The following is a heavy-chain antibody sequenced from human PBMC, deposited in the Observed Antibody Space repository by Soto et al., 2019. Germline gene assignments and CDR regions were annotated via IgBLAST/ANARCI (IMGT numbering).Heavy chain of an antibody. CDR2: INPSGGST. D-gene: IGHD6-19*01. CDR1: GYTFTSYY. V-gene: IGHV1-46*03. Sequence: ASVKVSCKASGYTFTSYYMHWVRQAPGQGLEWMGIINPSGGSTSYAQKFQGRVTMTRDTSTSTVYMELSSLRSEDTAVYYCARDQRQRSGWYEFDYWGQGALVTVSS. J-gene: IGHJ4*02. CDR3: ARDQRQRSGWYEFDY.